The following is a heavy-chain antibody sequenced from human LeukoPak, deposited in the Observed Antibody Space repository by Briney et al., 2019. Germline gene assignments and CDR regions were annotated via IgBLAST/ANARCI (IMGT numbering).Heavy chain of an antibody. Sequence: PSETLSLTCTVSGGSISSYYWSWIRQPPGKGLEWIGYIYYSGSTNYNPSLKSRVTISVDTSKIQFSLKLSSVTAADTAVYYCARADGYKRRVDYWGQGTLVTVSS. CDR3: ARADGYKRRVDY. CDR2: IYYSGST. V-gene: IGHV4-59*01. CDR1: GGSISSYY. D-gene: IGHD5-24*01. J-gene: IGHJ4*02.